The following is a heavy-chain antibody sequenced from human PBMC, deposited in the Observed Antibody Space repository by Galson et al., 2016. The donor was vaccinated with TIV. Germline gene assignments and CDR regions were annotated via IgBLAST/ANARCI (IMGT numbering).Heavy chain of an antibody. CDR1: GYSISSGYY. J-gene: IGHJ4*02. D-gene: IGHD5-18*01. CDR2: IYHSGST. CDR3: VGQPWLRSYFDN. Sequence: ETLSLTCAVSGYSISSGYYWGWIRQPPGKGLECVGSIYHSGSTYYNPSLKSRVTISVDSSKNELSLRLSSVTAADTAVYYCVGQPWLRSYFDNWGQGTLVTVSS. V-gene: IGHV4-38-2*01.